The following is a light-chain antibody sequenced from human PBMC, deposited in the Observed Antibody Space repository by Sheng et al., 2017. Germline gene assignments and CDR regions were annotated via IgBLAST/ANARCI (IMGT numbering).Light chain of an antibody. Sequence: DIQMTQSPSTLSASVGDRVTITCRASQSISNWLAWYQQKPGKAPKLLIYKASTLEGGVPSRFSGSGSGTDFTLTISSLQPDDFATYYCQQYNSYWTFGLGTKVEIK. CDR3: QQYNSYWT. CDR2: KAS. V-gene: IGKV1-5*03. J-gene: IGKJ1*01. CDR1: QSISNW.